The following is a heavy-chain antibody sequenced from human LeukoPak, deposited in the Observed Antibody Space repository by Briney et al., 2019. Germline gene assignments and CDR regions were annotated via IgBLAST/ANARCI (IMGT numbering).Heavy chain of an antibody. CDR3: AKFQYYYDSSGYYPLDY. V-gene: IGHV3-30*02. D-gene: IGHD3-22*01. J-gene: IGHJ4*02. CDR1: GFTFSSYG. Sequence: GGSLRLSCAASGFTFSSYGMHWVRQAPGKGLEWVAFIRYDGSNKYYADSVKGRFTIPRDNSKNTLYLQMNSLRAEDTAVYYCAKFQYYYDSSGYYPLDYWGQGTLVTVSS. CDR2: IRYDGSNK.